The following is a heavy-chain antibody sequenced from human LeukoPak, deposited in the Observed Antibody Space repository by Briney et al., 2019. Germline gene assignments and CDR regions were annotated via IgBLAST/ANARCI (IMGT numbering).Heavy chain of an antibody. Sequence: GGSLRLSCAASGFTFSSYAMTWVRQAPGKGLQWVSTISVSGENTNYEDSVKGRFTISRDISKSTLYLQMNSLRDEDTAVYYCAKYGSGSYYNGLYWNQGTLVTVSS. CDR2: ISVSGENT. V-gene: IGHV3-23*01. J-gene: IGHJ4*02. CDR3: AKYGSGSYYNGLY. CDR1: GFTFSSYA. D-gene: IGHD3-10*01.